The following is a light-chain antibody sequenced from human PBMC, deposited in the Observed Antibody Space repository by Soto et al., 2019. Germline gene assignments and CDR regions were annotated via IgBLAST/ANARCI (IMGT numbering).Light chain of an antibody. J-gene: IGKJ3*01. Sequence: EIVLTQSPVTLSLSPGERATLSCGASQTISSSLAWYQQRPGLAPRLLIYDASSRATGIPDRFSGSGSGTDFTRTISRLEPEDFAEYYCQQYGTSLTFGPGTKVDIK. CDR1: QTISSS. CDR3: QQYGTSLT. V-gene: IGKV3D-20*01. CDR2: DAS.